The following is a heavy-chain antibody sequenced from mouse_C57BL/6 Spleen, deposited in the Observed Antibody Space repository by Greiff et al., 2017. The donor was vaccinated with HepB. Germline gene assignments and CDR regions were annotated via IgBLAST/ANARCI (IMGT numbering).Heavy chain of an antibody. D-gene: IGHD2-5*01. CDR3: ARCSAYYSNYVAMDY. J-gene: IGHJ4*01. CDR1: GYTFTSYW. V-gene: IGHV1-69*01. CDR2: IDPSDSYT. Sequence: QVQLKQPGAELVMPGASVKLSCKASGYTFTSYWMHWVKQRPGQGLEWIGEIDPSDSYTNYNQKFKGKSTLTVDKSSSTAYMQLSSLTSEDSAVYYCARCSAYYSNYVAMDYWGQGTSVTVSS.